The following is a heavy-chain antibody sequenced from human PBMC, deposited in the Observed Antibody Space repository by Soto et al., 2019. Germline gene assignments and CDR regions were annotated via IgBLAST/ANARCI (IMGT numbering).Heavy chain of an antibody. J-gene: IGHJ4*02. V-gene: IGHV3-21*01. CDR1: GFTFSSYS. CDR2: ISSSSSYI. CDR3: AKAYSSSWYPILDY. D-gene: IGHD6-13*01. Sequence: LRLSCAASGFTFSSYSMNWVRQAPGKGLEWVSSISSSSSYIYYADSVKGRFTISRDNAKNSLYLQMNSLRAEDTAVYYCAKAYSSSWYPILDYWGQGTLVTVSS.